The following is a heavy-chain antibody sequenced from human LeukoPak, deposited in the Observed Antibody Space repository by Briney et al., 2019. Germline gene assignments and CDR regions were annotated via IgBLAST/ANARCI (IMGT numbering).Heavy chain of an antibody. Sequence: ASVKVSCKASGYTFTTYGMNWVRQAPGQRLEWMGWINAGNGNTKYSQEFQGRVTITRDTSASTAYMELSSLRSEDMAVYYCARGTVRGGNSFDYWGQGTLVTVSS. V-gene: IGHV1-3*03. D-gene: IGHD4-23*01. J-gene: IGHJ4*02. CDR3: ARGTVRGGNSFDY. CDR1: GYTFTTYG. CDR2: INAGNGNT.